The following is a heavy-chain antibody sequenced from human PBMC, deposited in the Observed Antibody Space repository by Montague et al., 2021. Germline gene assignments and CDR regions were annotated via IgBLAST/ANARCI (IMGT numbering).Heavy chain of an antibody. D-gene: IGHD6-13*01. V-gene: IGHV4-4*02. J-gene: IGHJ4*02. CDR2: IFHSGSA. CDR3: ARHGDDEWQQMAF. CDR1: GDFIGSYTW. Sequence: SETLSLTCAVSGDFIGSYTWWGWVRQPPGKGLEWIGEIFHSGSANYNPSLRSRITIPVDKSKNEFSLHLNSVTPADTAVYYCARHGDDEWQQMAFWGQGTLVVVSS.